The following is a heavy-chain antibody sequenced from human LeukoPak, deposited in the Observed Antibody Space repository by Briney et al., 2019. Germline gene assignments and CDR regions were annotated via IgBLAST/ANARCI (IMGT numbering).Heavy chain of an antibody. CDR3: ARELGYYDSSGPNRWLDY. CDR2: IIPILGIA. V-gene: IGHV1-69*04. Sequence: SVKVSCKASGGTFSSYAISWVRQAPGQGLEWMGRIIPILGIANYAQKFQGRVTITADKSTSTAYMELSSLRSEDTAVYYCARELGYYDSSGPNRWLDYWGQGTLVTVSS. J-gene: IGHJ4*02. D-gene: IGHD3-22*01. CDR1: GGTFSSYA.